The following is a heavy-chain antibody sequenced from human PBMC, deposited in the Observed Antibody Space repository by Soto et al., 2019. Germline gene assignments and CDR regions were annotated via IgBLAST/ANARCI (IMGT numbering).Heavy chain of an antibody. CDR1: GCTLSTYW. CDR2: IRQDGTEK. J-gene: IGHJ4*02. V-gene: IGHV3-7*01. D-gene: IGHD6-13*01. Sequence: GGSLSLSCAASGCTLSTYWMNWVRQAPGKGLEWVANIRQDGTEKYYVDSVKGRFTISRDNAKNSLYLQMNSLRVEDTALYYCVRGAIAAAGIHDYWGQGALVTVS. CDR3: VRGAIAAAGIHDY.